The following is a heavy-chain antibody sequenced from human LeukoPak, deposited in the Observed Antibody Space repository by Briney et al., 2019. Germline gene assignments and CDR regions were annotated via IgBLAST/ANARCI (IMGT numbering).Heavy chain of an antibody. Sequence: KPGGSLRLSCAASGFTFSDYYMSWIRQAPGKGLEWVSYISSSGSTLYYADSVKGRFTISRDNAKNSLYLQMNSLRAEDTAVYYCASSAPWPRYTITGTTVMAFDPWGQGTLVTVSS. CDR3: ASSAPWPRYTITGTTVMAFDP. V-gene: IGHV3-11*01. J-gene: IGHJ5*02. CDR1: GFTFSDYY. CDR2: ISSSGSTL. D-gene: IGHD1-20*01.